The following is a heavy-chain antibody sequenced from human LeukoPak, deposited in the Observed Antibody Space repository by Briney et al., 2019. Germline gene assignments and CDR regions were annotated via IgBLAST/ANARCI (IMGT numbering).Heavy chain of an antibody. D-gene: IGHD3-16*01. CDR2: IIVGSGAT. V-gene: IGHV1-58*01. CDR3: AADLSNPRMGASYLDS. CDR1: GFTSTNFT. Sequence: GTSVKVSCKASGFTSTNFTVQWARQARGQRLEWIGWIIVGSGATKCAQDFQERVTITRDLSTSTLYMELRSLTSEDTAVYYCAADLSNPRMGASYLDSWGQGTLVTVSS. J-gene: IGHJ4*02.